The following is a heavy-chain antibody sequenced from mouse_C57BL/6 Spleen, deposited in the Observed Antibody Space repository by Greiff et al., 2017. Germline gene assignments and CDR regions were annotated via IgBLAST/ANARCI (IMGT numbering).Heavy chain of an antibody. CDR2: IYPGGGYT. CDR3: ARRGNYYGSSSYYFDY. Sequence: VQLQQSGAELVRPGTSVKMSCKASGYTFTNYWIGWAKQRPGHGLEWIGDIYPGGGYTNYNEKFKGQATLTADKSSSTAYMQFSSRTSEDSAIYYCARRGNYYGSSSYYFDYWGQGTTLTVSS. J-gene: IGHJ2*01. CDR1: GYTFTNYW. V-gene: IGHV1-63*01. D-gene: IGHD1-1*01.